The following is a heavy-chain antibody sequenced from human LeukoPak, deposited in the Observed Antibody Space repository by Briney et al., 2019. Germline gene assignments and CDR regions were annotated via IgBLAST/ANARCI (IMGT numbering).Heavy chain of an antibody. V-gene: IGHV4-59*08. CDR1: GGSISSYY. J-gene: IGHJ4*02. D-gene: IGHD6-13*01. CDR3: ASNSHSSSWYRKRDY. CDR2: IYYSGST. Sequence: MPSETLSLTCTVSGGSISSYYWSWIRQPPGKGLEWIGYIYYSGSTNYNPSLKSRVTISVDTSKNQFSLKLSSVTAADTAVYYCASNSHSSSWYRKRDYWGQGTLVTVSS.